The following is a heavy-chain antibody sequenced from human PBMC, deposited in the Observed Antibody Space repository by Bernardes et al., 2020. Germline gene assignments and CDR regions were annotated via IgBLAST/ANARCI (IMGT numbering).Heavy chain of an antibody. D-gene: IGHD3-10*01. CDR1: GYTFTSYG. V-gene: IGHV1-18*01. CDR2: ISAYNGNT. Sequence: ASVKVSCKASGYTFTSYGISWVRQAPGQGLEWMGWISAYNGNTNYAQKLQGRVTMTTDTSTRIAYMELRSLRSDDTAVYYCARSLGGSGSYYPFRYWGQGTLVTVSS. J-gene: IGHJ4*02. CDR3: ARSLGGSGSYYPFRY.